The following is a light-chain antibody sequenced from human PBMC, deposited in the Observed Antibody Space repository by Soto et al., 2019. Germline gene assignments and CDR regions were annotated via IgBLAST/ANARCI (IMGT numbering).Light chain of an antibody. CDR3: SSYTNSSSLYV. CDR1: SSDVGGYNH. J-gene: IGLJ1*01. CDR2: DVS. Sequence: QSVLTQPASVSGSPGQSITLSCTGTSSDVGGYNHVSWYQQHPGKAPKLMIYDVSNRPSGVSNRFSGSKSGNTASLTIYGLQADNEADYDCSSYTNSSSLYVFGSGTKLTVL. V-gene: IGLV2-14*01.